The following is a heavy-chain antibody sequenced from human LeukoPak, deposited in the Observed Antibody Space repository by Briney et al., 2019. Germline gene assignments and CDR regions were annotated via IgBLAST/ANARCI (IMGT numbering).Heavy chain of an antibody. J-gene: IGHJ4*02. V-gene: IGHV3-23*01. CDR3: AKGSAQWEIYDY. D-gene: IGHD1-26*01. CDR2: IVGDTVT. Sequence: GSLRLSCAASGFSLNSYAMSWVRQAPGKGLEWVSAIVGDTVTVYTDSVKGRFTISRDNSKNTLYLQVNSLRAEDTAIYYRAKGSAQWEIYDYWGQGILVTVSS. CDR1: GFSLNSYA.